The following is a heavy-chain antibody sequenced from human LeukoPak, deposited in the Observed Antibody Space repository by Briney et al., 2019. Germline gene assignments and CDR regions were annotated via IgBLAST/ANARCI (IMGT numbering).Heavy chain of an antibody. CDR3: ARDKALNS. CDR2: ISSRGSSI. Sequence: GGSLRLSCAASGFTFSSYEMNWVRQAPGKGLEWLSYISSRGSSIYYADSVKGRFTISRDNAKNSLYLQMNSLRAEDTAVYFCARDKALNSWGQGTLVAVSP. CDR1: GFTFSSYE. V-gene: IGHV3-48*03. J-gene: IGHJ4*02.